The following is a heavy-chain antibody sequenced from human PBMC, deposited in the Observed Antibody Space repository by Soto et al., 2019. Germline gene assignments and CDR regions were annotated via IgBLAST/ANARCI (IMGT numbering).Heavy chain of an antibody. CDR1: GFTFSTYA. D-gene: IGHD6-13*01. J-gene: IGHJ4*02. CDR3: QGVRRVIAAAGQRPH. V-gene: IGHV3-23*01. Sequence: GGSLRLSCAASGFTFSTYAMSWVRQAPGKGLEWVSAISGRSDYIYYADSVKGRFTISRDNSKNTLFLQMDSLRADDTAVYYCQGVRRVIAAAGQRPHWGQGTLVTVSS. CDR2: ISGRSDYI.